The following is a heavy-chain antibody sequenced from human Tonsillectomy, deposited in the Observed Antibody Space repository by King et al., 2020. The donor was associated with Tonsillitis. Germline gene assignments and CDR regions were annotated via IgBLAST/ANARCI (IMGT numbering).Heavy chain of an antibody. CDR3: ARDDGLLLWFGELTDFYNWFDP. D-gene: IGHD3-10*01. CDR1: GYTFTSYA. CDR2: INTNTGNP. J-gene: IGHJ5*02. V-gene: IGHV7-4-1*02. Sequence: QLVQSGSELKKPGASVKVSCKASGYTFTSYAMNWVRQAPGQGLEWVGWINTNTGNPTYAQGFTGRFVFSLDTSVSTAYLQISSLKAEDTAVYYCARDDGLLLWFGELTDFYNWFDPWGQGTLVTVSS.